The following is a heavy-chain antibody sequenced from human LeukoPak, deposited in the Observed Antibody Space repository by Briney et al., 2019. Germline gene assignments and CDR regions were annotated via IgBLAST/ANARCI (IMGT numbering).Heavy chain of an antibody. V-gene: IGHV3-7*01. Sequence: PGGSLRLFCAASGFNFNMYWMSWVRQAPGKALEWVANIKQDGREKYSVDSVKGRFTISRDNAKNSLYLQMNSLRAEDTAVYYCARMYGDYVDYWGQGTLVTVSS. D-gene: IGHD4-17*01. CDR3: ARMYGDYVDY. J-gene: IGHJ4*02. CDR2: IKQDGREK. CDR1: GFNFNMYW.